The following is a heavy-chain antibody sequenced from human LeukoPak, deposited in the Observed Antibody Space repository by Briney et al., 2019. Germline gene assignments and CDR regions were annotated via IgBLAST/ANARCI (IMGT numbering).Heavy chain of an antibody. V-gene: IGHV3-53*01. CDR2: TYTRGNS. CDR1: GFTFSSYS. J-gene: IGHJ3*02. Sequence: PGGSLRLSCAASGFTFSSYSMNWVRQAPGKGLEWVSVTYTRGNSYYTDSVKGRFIISRDTSKNTMDLQMNSLRPEDSALYFCARGGRGSAAVVAPRSFDIWGQGTMVAVSS. CDR3: ARGGRGSAAVVAPRSFDI. D-gene: IGHD3-22*01.